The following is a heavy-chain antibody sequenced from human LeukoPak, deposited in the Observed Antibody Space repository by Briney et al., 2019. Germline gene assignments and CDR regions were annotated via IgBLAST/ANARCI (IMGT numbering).Heavy chain of an antibody. V-gene: IGHV3-7*01. CDR3: TRWGDTWGFDF. Sequence: PGGSLRLSCVASGLNFRKSWMTWVRQAPGRGLEWVANISDDGSNKYYVDSVKGRFTISRDNAKNSLFLEMNNLRTEDTAVYYCTRWGDTWGFDFWGQGILVSVSS. CDR1: GLNFRKSW. CDR2: ISDDGSNK. D-gene: IGHD3-10*01. J-gene: IGHJ4*02.